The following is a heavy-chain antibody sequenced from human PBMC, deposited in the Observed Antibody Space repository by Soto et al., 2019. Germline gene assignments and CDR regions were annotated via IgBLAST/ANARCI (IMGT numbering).Heavy chain of an antibody. CDR1: GGSISSYY. D-gene: IGHD3-22*01. CDR2: IYYSGST. J-gene: IGHJ6*02. CDR3: ARANGYYDSSGSSNHYGMDV. V-gene: IGHV4-59*12. Sequence: SETLSLTCTVSGGSISSYYWSWIRQPPGKGLEWIGYIYYSGSTYYNPSLKSRVTISVDTSKNQFSLKLSSVTAADTAVYYCARANGYYDSSGSSNHYGMDVWGRGTTVTVSS.